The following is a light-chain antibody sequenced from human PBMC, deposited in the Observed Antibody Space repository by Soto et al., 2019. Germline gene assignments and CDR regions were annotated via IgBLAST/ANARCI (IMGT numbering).Light chain of an antibody. Sequence: EIVLTQSPGTLSLSPGERVTLSCRASQSVNSNFLAWYQQKPGQAPRLLIYAASSRATGIPDRFSGSGSGTDFTLTISRLEPEDFAVYYCQQYDSSGCYTFGQGTKLVIK. V-gene: IGKV3-20*01. CDR1: QSVNSNF. J-gene: IGKJ2*01. CDR3: QQYDSSGCYT. CDR2: AAS.